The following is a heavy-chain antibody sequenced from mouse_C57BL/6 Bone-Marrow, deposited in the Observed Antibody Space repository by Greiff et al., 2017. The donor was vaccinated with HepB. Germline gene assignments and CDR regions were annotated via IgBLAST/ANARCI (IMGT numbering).Heavy chain of an antibody. Sequence: EVNVVESGGGLVKPGGSLKLSCAASGFTFSSYAMSWVRQTPEKRLEWVATISDGGSYTYYPDNVKGRFTISRDNAKNNLYLQMSHLKSEDTAMYYCARDPMITTCDWYFDVWGTGTTVTVSS. V-gene: IGHV5-4*01. J-gene: IGHJ1*03. D-gene: IGHD2-4*01. CDR3: ARDPMITTCDWYFDV. CDR2: ISDGGSYT. CDR1: GFTFSSYA.